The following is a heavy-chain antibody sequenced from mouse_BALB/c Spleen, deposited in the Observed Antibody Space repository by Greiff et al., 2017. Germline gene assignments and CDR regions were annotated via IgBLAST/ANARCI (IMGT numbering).Heavy chain of an antibody. J-gene: IGHJ2*01. V-gene: IGHV1-7*01. D-gene: IGHD4-1*01. CDR2: INPSTGYT. CDR3: ARCLTGYYFDY. Sequence: VQLQQSGAELAKPGASVKMSCKASGYTFTSYWMHWVKQRPGQGLEWIGYINPSTGYTEYNQKFKDKATLTADKSSSTAYMQLSSLTSEDSAVYYCARCLTGYYFDYWGQGTTLTVSS. CDR1: GYTFTSYW.